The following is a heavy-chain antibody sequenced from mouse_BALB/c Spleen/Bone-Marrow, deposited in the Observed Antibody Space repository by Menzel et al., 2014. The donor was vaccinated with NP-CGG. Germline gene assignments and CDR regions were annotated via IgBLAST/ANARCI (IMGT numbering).Heavy chain of an antibody. CDR3: ARLNYYGNLFV. V-gene: IGHV4-1*02. D-gene: IGHD1-1*01. J-gene: IGHJ1*01. CDR1: GFDFSRYW. CDR2: INPDRRTI. Sequence: EVKLMESGGGLVQPGGSLKFSCAASGFDFSRYWMSWVRQAPGKGLEWIGEINPDRRTINYTPSLKDKFIISRDNAKNTLYLQMSKVRSEDTALYYCARLNYYGNLFVWGAGTTVTVSS.